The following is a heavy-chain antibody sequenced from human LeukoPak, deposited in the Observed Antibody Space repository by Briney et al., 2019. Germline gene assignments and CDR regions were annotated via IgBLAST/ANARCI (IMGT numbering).Heavy chain of an antibody. Sequence: PGGSLSLTCTVSGGSISSGGYYWSWIRQHPGKGLEWIGYIYYSGSTYYNPSLKSRVTISVDTSKNQFSLKLSSVTAADTAVYYCARDRGYGDYFFDYWGQGNPGHRLL. V-gene: IGHV4-31*03. J-gene: IGHJ4*02. CDR3: ARDRGYGDYFFDY. D-gene: IGHD4-17*01. CDR2: IYYSGST. CDR1: GGSISSGGYY.